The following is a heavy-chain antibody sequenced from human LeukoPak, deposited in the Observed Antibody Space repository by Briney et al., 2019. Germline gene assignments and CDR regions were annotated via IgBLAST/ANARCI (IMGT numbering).Heavy chain of an antibody. CDR3: ARDTRQYYFDY. CDR2: IYSGGST. CDR1: GFTVSSNY. Sequence: PGGSLRLSCAASGFTVSSNYMSWVRQAPGKGLEWVSVIYSGGSTYYADSVKGRFTISRDNSKNTLYLQMNSLRAEDTAVYCCARDTRQYYFDYWGQGTLVTVSS. D-gene: IGHD2-15*01. J-gene: IGHJ4*02. V-gene: IGHV3-66*01.